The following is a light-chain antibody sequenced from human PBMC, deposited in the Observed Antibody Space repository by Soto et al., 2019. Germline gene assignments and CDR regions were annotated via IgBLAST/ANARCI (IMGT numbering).Light chain of an antibody. CDR1: QSVLYSSNNKNY. Sequence: DIVMTQSPDSLAVSRGERATINCKSSQSVLYSSNNKNYLAWYQQKPGQPPKLLIYWASTRESGVPDRFSGSGSGTDFTLTISSLQAEDVAVYYCQKYYSTLLTVGGGTKVEIK. V-gene: IGKV4-1*01. CDR3: QKYYSTLLT. J-gene: IGKJ4*01. CDR2: WAS.